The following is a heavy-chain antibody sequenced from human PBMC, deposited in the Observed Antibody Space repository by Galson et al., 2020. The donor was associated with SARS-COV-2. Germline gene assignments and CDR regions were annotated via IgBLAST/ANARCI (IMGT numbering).Heavy chain of an antibody. D-gene: IGHD6-13*01. Sequence: GESLKISCAASGFTVSSNYMSWVRQAPGKGLEWVSVIYSGGSTYYADSVKGRFTISRDNSKNTLYLQMNSLRAEDTAVYYCARSNPGMDYYYGMDVWGQGTTVTVSS. J-gene: IGHJ6*02. CDR2: IYSGGST. V-gene: IGHV3-66*01. CDR1: GFTVSSNY. CDR3: ARSNPGMDYYYGMDV.